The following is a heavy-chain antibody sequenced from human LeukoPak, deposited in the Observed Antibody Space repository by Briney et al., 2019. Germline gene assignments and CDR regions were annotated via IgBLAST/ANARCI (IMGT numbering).Heavy chain of an antibody. CDR1: GGSFSGYY. V-gene: IGHV4-59*08. CDR3: ARCYDSSGYPYWYFDL. Sequence: SSETLSLTCAVYGGSFSGYYWSWIRQPPGKGLEWIGYIYYSGSTNYNPSLKSRVTIPVDTSKNQFSLKLSSVTAADTAVYYCARCYDSSGYPYWYFDLWGRGTLVTVSS. CDR2: IYYSGST. J-gene: IGHJ2*01. D-gene: IGHD3-22*01.